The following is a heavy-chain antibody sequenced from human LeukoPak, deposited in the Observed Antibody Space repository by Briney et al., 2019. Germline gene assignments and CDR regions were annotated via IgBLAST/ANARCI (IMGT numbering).Heavy chain of an antibody. CDR2: MNPNSGNT. D-gene: IGHD2-15*01. Sequence: ASVKVSCKASGYTFTSYDINWVRQATGQGLEWMGWMNPNSGNTGYAQKFQGRVTMTRNTSISTAYMELSSLRSEDTAVYYCARVFRYCSGGSCYYFDYWGQGTLVTVSS. CDR1: GYTFTSYD. J-gene: IGHJ4*02. CDR3: ARVFRYCSGGSCYYFDY. V-gene: IGHV1-8*01.